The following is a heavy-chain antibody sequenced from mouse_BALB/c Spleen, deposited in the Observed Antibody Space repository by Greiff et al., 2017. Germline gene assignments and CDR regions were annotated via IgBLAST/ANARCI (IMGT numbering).Heavy chain of an antibody. J-gene: IGHJ3*01. V-gene: IGHV14-3*02. CDR2: IDPANGNT. D-gene: IGHD2-3*01. CDR1: GFNIKDTY. CDR3: APLYDGYYGPDAY. Sequence: VQLQQSGAELVKPGASVKLSCTASGFNIKDTYMHWVKQRPEQGLEWIGRIDPANGNTKYDPKFQGKATITADTSSNTAYLQLSNLTSEDTAVFYCAPLYDGYYGPDAYWGQGTLVTVSA.